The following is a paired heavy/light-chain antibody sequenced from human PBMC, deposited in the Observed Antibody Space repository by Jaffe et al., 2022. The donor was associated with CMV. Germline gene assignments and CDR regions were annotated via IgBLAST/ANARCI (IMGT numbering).Heavy chain of an antibody. CDR3: ARVVPAAGTRPQGKCYFDY. D-gene: IGHD2-2*01. V-gene: IGHV4-34*01. CDR2: INHSGST. J-gene: IGHJ4*02. Sequence: QVQLQQWGAGLLKPSETLSLTCAVYGGSFSGYYWSWIRQPPGKGLEWIGEINHSGSTNYNPSLKSRVTISVDTSKNQFSLKLSSVTAADTAVYYCARVVPAAGTRPQGKCYFDYWGQGTLVTVSS. CDR1: GGSFSGYY.
Light chain of an antibody. Sequence: QSALTQPASVSGSPGQSITISCTGTSSDVGSYNLVSWYQQHPGKAPKLMIYEVSKRPSGVSNRFSGSKSGNTASLTISGLQAEDEADYYCCSYAGSSTFHVVFGGGTKLTVL. V-gene: IGLV2-23*02. CDR3: CSYAGSSTFHVV. CDR2: EVS. CDR1: SSDVGSYNL. J-gene: IGLJ2*01.